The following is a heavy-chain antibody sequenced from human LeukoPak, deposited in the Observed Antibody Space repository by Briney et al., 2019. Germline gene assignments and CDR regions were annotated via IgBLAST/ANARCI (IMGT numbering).Heavy chain of an antibody. D-gene: IGHD6-19*01. CDR2: INWNGGST. J-gene: IGHJ6*03. CDR3: ARDHNGWYNYYYMDV. V-gene: IGHV3-20*04. Sequence: GGSLSLFCAASGFTFDYYGMSWVRQAPGKGREGVSGINWNGGSTGYAVSVKGRFPISRDNAKNSVSLHMQSQSAGDAALYYCARDHNGWYNYYYMDVWGKGTTVTVSS. CDR1: GFTFDYYG.